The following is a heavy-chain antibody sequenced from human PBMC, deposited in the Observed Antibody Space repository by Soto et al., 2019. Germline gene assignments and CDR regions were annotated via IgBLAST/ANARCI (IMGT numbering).Heavy chain of an antibody. CDR1: GFTFSSYS. CDR3: ARDLVVATNYYYYYGMDV. Sequence: PGGSLRLSCAASGFTFSSYSMNWVRQAPGRGLEWVSSISSSSSYIYYADSVKGRFTISRDNAKDSLYLQMNSLRAEDTAVYYCARDLVVATNYYYYYGMDVWGQGTTVTVSS. V-gene: IGHV3-21*01. CDR2: ISSSSSYI. J-gene: IGHJ6*02. D-gene: IGHD5-12*01.